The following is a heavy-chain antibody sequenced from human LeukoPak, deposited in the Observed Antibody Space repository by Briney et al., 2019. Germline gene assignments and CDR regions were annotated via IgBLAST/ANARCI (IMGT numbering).Heavy chain of an antibody. CDR3: VSREEDIVVVPAAIYYYYYYMDV. CDR1: GGTFSSYA. D-gene: IGHD2-2*01. V-gene: IGHV1-69*01. Sequence: GASVKVSCKASGGTFSSYAISWVRQAPGQGLEWMGGIIPIFGTANYAQKFQGRVTITADESTSTAYMELSSLRSEDTAVYYCVSREEDIVVVPAAIYYYYYYMDVWGKGTTVTVSS. CDR2: IIPIFGTA. J-gene: IGHJ6*03.